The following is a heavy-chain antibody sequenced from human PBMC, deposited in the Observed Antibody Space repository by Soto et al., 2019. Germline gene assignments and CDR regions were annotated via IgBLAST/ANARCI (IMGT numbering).Heavy chain of an antibody. J-gene: IGHJ2*01. CDR2: IFHSGST. D-gene: IGHD6-6*01. Sequence: SETLSLTCAVSGYSISNDHYWAWIRQPPGKGLEWIGSIFHSGSTYYNPSLKSRVTISRDTSKNQISLNLTSVTAADTAVYYCAREARTLDWYLDLWGRGTLVTVS. V-gene: IGHV4-38-2*01. CDR1: GYSISNDHY. CDR3: AREARTLDWYLDL.